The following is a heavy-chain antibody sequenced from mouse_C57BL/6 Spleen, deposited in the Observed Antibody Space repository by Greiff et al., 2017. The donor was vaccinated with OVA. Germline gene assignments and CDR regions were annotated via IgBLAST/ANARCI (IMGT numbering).Heavy chain of an antibody. Sequence: VQVVESGPGLVQPSQSLSITCTVSGFSLTSYGVHWVRQSPGKGLEWLGVIWSGGSTDYNAAFISRLSISKDNSKSQVFFKMNSLQADDTAIYYCASYDYDSAWFAYWGQGTLVTVSA. CDR3: ASYDYDSAWFAY. V-gene: IGHV2-2*01. D-gene: IGHD2-4*01. J-gene: IGHJ3*01. CDR2: IWSGGST. CDR1: GFSLTSYG.